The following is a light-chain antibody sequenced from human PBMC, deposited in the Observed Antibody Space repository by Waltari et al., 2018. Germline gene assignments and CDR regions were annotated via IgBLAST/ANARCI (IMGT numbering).Light chain of an antibody. CDR2: ATS. J-gene: IGKJ2*01. V-gene: IGKV1-39*01. CDR3: QQSYTAPHT. Sequence: DVQITQSQSPLSASVGEKVTITCRASQRISSYLNWYQQKPGKAPKLLISATSRLESGVPSRFSGSESGTDFRLTINSLQPEDFATYFCQQSYTAPHTFGQGTTVEIK. CDR1: QRISSY.